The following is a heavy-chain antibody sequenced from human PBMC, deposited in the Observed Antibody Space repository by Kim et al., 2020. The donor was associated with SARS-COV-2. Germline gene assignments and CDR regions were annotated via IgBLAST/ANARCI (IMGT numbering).Heavy chain of an antibody. V-gene: IGHV4-4*07. CDR3: ARAEDSRTFDY. Sequence: PSLQRRITISSDTSNNQCSLKLTSVTAADTAVYYCARAEDSRTFDYWGQGALVVVSS. J-gene: IGHJ4*02.